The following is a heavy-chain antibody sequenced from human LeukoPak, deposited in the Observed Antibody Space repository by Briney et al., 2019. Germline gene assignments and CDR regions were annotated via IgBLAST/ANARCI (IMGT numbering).Heavy chain of an antibody. CDR1: GXSISTYY. CDR3: ARRLAAAEIDP. J-gene: IGHJ5*02. Sequence: SSETLSLTCTVPGXSISTYYWSWIRQSPGKGLEWIGYVYYTGSTNYNPSLKSRVTISVDTSKNQFSLKLSSVTAADTAVYYCARRLAAAEIDPWGQGTLVTVSS. V-gene: IGHV4-59*08. CDR2: VYYTGST. D-gene: IGHD6-13*01.